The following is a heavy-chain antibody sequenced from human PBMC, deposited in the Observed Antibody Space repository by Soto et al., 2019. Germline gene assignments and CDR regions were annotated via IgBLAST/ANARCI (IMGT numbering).Heavy chain of an antibody. D-gene: IGHD3-10*01. V-gene: IGHV4-59*01. CDR2: VHYSGTT. Sequence: SETLSLTCTVSGGSISHYYWNWIRQPPGKGLEWIGYVHYSGTTSYNPSLKSRVTISLDTSNNQFSLTLSSVTAADTAVYYCARRWSGTDYWGQGXLVTVYS. CDR1: GGSISHYY. CDR3: ARRWSGTDY. J-gene: IGHJ4*02.